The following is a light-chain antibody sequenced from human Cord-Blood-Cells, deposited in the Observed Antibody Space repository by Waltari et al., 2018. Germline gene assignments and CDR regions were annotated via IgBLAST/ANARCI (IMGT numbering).Light chain of an antibody. V-gene: IGLV3-21*04. CDR1: NIGSKR. CDR3: QVWDSSSDHVV. CDR2: YDS. J-gene: IGLJ2*01. Sequence: SYVLTQPPSVSVAPGKTARITCGGNNIGSKRVHWYQQKPGQAPVLVIYYDSDRPSGIHERFSGSNSGNTATLTISRVEAGDEADYYCQVWDSSSDHVVFGGGTKLTVL.